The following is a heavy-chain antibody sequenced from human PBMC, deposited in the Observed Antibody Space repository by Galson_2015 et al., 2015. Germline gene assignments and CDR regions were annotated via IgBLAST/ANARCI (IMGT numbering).Heavy chain of an antibody. D-gene: IGHD6-13*01. V-gene: IGHV4-59*01. J-gene: IGHJ2*01. Sequence: LTCTVSGGSIRSYYWSWIRQPPGTGLEWLGYIYYSGSTNYNPSLKSRVTISVDTSKNQFSLKLSSVTAADTAVYYCAREGGGQQLAHWYFDLWGRGTLVTVSS. CDR3: AREGGGQQLAHWYFDL. CDR1: GGSIRSYY. CDR2: IYYSGST.